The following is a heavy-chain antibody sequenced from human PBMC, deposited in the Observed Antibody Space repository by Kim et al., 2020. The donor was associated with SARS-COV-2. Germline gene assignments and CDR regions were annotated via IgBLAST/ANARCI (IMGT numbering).Heavy chain of an antibody. Sequence: ASVKVSCKASGYTFTSYYMHWVRQAPGQGLEWMGIINPSGGSTSYAQKFQGRVTMTRDTSTSTVYMELSSLRSEDTAVYYCARGAPGGGTRGPGLLWFGANWDAGRDVWGQGTTVTVSS. V-gene: IGHV1-46*01. CDR1: GYTFTSYY. J-gene: IGHJ6*02. CDR2: INPSGGST. CDR3: ARGAPGGGTRGPGLLWFGANWDAGRDV. D-gene: IGHD3-10*01.